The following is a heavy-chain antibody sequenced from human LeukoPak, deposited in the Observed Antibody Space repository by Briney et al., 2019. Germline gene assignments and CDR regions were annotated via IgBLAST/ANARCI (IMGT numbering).Heavy chain of an antibody. CDR2: INPNSGGT. CDR3: ARPLWFGELSGGFDP. CDR1: GYTFTGYY. D-gene: IGHD3-10*01. V-gene: IGHV1-2*02. Sequence: ASVKVSCKASGYTFTGYYMHWVRQAPGQGLEWMGWINPNSGGTNYAQKFQGRVTMTRDTSISTAYMELSRLRSDDTAVYYCARPLWFGELSGGFDPWGQGTLVTVSS. J-gene: IGHJ5*02.